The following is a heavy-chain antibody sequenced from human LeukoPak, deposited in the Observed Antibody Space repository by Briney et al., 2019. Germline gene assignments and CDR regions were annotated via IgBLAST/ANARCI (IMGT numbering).Heavy chain of an antibody. CDR1: GFTFSSYS. J-gene: IGHJ3*02. CDR2: ISSSSSYI. CDR3: ARDHYDILTGYGINAFDI. D-gene: IGHD3-9*01. V-gene: IGHV3-21*01. Sequence: GGSLRLSCAASGFTFSSYSMNWVRQAPGKGLEWVSSISSSSSYIYYADSVKGRFTISRDNAKNSLYLQMNSLGAEDTAVYYCARDHYDILTGYGINAFDIWGQGTMVTVSS.